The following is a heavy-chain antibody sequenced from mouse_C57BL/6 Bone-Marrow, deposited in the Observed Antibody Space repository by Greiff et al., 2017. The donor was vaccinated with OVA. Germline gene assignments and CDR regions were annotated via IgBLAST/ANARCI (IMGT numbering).Heavy chain of an antibody. Sequence: QVQLQQSGAELVRPGTSVKVSCKASGYAFTNYLIEWVKQRPGQGLEWIGVINPGSGGTNYNEKFKGKATLTADKSSSTAYMQLSSLTSEDSAVYFCARSRGNYEDFDYFDYWGQGTTLTVSS. J-gene: IGHJ2*01. CDR1: GYAFTNYL. CDR3: ARSRGNYEDFDYFDY. V-gene: IGHV1-54*01. D-gene: IGHD2-1*01. CDR2: INPGSGGT.